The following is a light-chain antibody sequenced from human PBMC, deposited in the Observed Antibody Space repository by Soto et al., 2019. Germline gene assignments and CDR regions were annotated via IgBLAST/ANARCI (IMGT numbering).Light chain of an antibody. CDR2: DVS. V-gene: IGLV2-14*01. CDR3: SSYTSSSTPV. CDR1: SSDVGGYNY. J-gene: IGLJ2*01. Sequence: QSALTQPASVSGSPGQSITISCTGTSSDVGGYNYVSWYQQHPGKAPKLMIYDVSNRPSGVSNRFSGSKSGITASLTISGLQAEDEADYYCSSYTSSSTPVFGGGTKLTVL.